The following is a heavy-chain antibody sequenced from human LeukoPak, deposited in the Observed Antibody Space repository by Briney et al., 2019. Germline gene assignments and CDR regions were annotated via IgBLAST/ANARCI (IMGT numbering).Heavy chain of an antibody. V-gene: IGHV4-59*01. CDR2: FHNSGTS. Sequence: SETLSLACTVSGDSISTYYWSWIRQPPGKGLEWIGYFHNSGTSTYNPSLKSRVTISADTSKNQFSLKLNSLTTADTAVYYCTRGAGWLIDYWGQGILVTVSS. D-gene: IGHD3-16*01. CDR3: TRGAGWLIDY. J-gene: IGHJ4*02. CDR1: GDSISTYY.